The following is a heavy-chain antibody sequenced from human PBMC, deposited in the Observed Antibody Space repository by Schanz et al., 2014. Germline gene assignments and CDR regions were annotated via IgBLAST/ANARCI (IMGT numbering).Heavy chain of an antibody. CDR1: GFTLSSYA. CDR2: LSGSGGST. J-gene: IGHJ5*02. V-gene: IGHV3-NL1*01. D-gene: IGHD2-21*01. CDR3: ARDLEGYDGGGGGFDP. Sequence: QVQLVEPGGGVVQPGRSLRLSCAAYGFTLSSYAMHWVRQAPGKGLEWVSALSGSGGSTYYADSVKGRFTISRDNSKNTLYLQMNSLRAEDTAVYYCARDLEGYDGGGGGFDPWGQGTLVTVSS.